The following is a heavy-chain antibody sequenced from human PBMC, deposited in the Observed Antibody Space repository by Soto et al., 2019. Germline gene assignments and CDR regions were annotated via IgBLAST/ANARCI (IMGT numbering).Heavy chain of an antibody. CDR3: ARDNGLGVVTPTAFDP. V-gene: IGHV3-7*03. Sequence: GGSLRLSCAASGFTFSRYWMTWVRQAPGKGLEWLANIRQDGNEKYYVDSVKGRFTISRDNAKNSVYLQMDSLSAEDTAVYYCARDNGLGVVTPTAFDPWGQGTLVTVS. CDR1: GFTFSRYW. D-gene: IGHD3-3*01. J-gene: IGHJ5*02. CDR2: IRQDGNEK.